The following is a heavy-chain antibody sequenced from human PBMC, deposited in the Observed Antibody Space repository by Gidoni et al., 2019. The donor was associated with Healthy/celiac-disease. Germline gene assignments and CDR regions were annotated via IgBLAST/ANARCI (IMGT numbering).Heavy chain of an antibody. D-gene: IGHD6-13*01. CDR2: IRSKAYGGTT. V-gene: IGHV3-49*03. CDR3: TRPIDSSSWYPDY. CDR1: GFTFGDYA. Sequence: EVQLVESGGGLVQPGRSLRLSCTASGFTFGDYAMSWFRQAPGKGLEWVCFIRSKAYGGTTEYAASVKGRFTISRDDSKSIAYLQMNSLKTEDTAVYYCTRPIDSSSWYPDYWGQGTLVTVSS. J-gene: IGHJ4*02.